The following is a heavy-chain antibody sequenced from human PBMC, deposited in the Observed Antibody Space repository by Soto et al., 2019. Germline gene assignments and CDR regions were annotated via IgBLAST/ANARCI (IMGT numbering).Heavy chain of an antibody. CDR1: GDSLSTNGVA. J-gene: IGHJ4*02. D-gene: IGHD3-3*01. CDR3: VRGRVRAFDY. V-gene: IGHV6-1*01. CDR2: TYYKSKWYN. Sequence: QVQLQQSGPGLVKPSQTLSLTCVISGDSLSTNGVAWNWIRQSPSRGLEWLGRTYYKSKWYNDYAVSVKSRITINPDTSKNQFSLQLNSVTPEDTGVYFCVRGRVRAFDYWGQGTLVTVSS.